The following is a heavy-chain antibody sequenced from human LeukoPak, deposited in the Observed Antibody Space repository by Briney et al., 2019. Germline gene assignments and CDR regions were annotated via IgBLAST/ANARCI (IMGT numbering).Heavy chain of an antibody. CDR1: GFTSDDYG. V-gene: IGHV3-20*04. D-gene: IGHD3-10*01. J-gene: IGHJ4*02. CDR3: AKESGLYYSGFDY. Sequence: PGGSLRLSCAASGFTSDDYGMSWVRQAPGKGLEWVSGINWNGGSTGYADSVKGRFTISRDNSKNTLWLQMNSLRAEDTAVYYCAKESGLYYSGFDYWGQGTLVTVSS. CDR2: INWNGGST.